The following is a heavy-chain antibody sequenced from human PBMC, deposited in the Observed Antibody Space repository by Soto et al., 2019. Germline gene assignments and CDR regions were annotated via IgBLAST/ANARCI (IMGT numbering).Heavy chain of an antibody. CDR1: GGSISSGDYY. V-gene: IGHV4-61*08. Sequence: NPSETLSLTCTVSGGSISSGDYYWSWIRQPPGKGLEWIGYIYYSGSTNYNPSLKSRVTISVDMSKNQFSLKLSSVTAADTAVYYCARGPYCSSTSCHQSTDYYYYYMDVWGKGTTVTVSS. J-gene: IGHJ6*03. CDR2: IYYSGST. CDR3: ARGPYCSSTSCHQSTDYYYYYMDV. D-gene: IGHD2-2*01.